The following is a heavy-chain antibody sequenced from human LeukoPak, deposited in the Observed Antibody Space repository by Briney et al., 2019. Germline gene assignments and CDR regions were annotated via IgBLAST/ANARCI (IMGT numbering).Heavy chain of an antibody. D-gene: IGHD7-27*01. V-gene: IGHV4-4*07. CDR2: IYTSGST. Sequence: SETLSLTCTVSGDSISSYYWSWLRQPAGKGLEYIGRIYTSGSTNYNPSLKSRVTMSVDTSKNQFSLKLSSVTAADTAVYYCARGPHYALGIYFDYWGQGTLVTVSS. J-gene: IGHJ4*02. CDR1: GDSISSYY. CDR3: ARGPHYALGIYFDY.